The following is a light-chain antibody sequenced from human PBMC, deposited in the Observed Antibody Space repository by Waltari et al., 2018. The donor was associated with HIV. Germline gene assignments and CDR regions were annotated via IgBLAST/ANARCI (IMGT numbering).Light chain of an antibody. CDR3: QQYNKWPMYT. Sequence: EIMMTQSPATLSVSPGERATLSCRASQSLGSNLAWYQQNPGQAPRLLIYGASTRATGVPARFSGSGSGTQFSLTISSLQSEDFAIYYCQQYNKWPMYTFGQGTKLEMK. V-gene: IGKV3-15*01. CDR2: GAS. J-gene: IGKJ2*01. CDR1: QSLGSN.